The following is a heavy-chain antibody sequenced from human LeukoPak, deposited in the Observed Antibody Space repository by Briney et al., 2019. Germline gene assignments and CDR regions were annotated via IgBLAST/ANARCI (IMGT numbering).Heavy chain of an antibody. Sequence: ASVKVSCKASGYTFTGYYMHWVRQAPGQGLEWMGWINPNSGGTNYAQKFQGRVTMTRDTSISTAYMELSSLRSEDTAVYYCARDYDFWSGYPPYNWFDPWGQGTLVTVSS. CDR2: INPNSGGT. V-gene: IGHV1-2*02. CDR3: ARDYDFWSGYPPYNWFDP. J-gene: IGHJ5*02. CDR1: GYTFTGYY. D-gene: IGHD3-3*01.